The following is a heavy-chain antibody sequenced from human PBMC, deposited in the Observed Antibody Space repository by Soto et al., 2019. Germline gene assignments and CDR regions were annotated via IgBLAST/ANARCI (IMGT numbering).Heavy chain of an antibody. CDR1: GSTFASYG. Sequence: ASVKVSCKASGSTFASYGISWVRQAPGQGLEWMAWISAYNGHTNYSQSLQGRVLMTTDTSTNTAYMDLRRLRSDDTAVYYCAIDSFTDKAMVTWAFDIWGQGTMVPVSS. CDR2: ISAYNGHT. CDR3: AIDSFTDKAMVTWAFDI. J-gene: IGHJ3*02. V-gene: IGHV1-18*01. D-gene: IGHD5-18*01.